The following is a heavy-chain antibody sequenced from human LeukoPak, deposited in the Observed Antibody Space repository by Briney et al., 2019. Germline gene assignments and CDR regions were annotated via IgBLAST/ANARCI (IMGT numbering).Heavy chain of an antibody. CDR2: INHSGST. CDR1: GGSFSGYY. CDR3: ARDNQQQLFDY. V-gene: IGHV4-34*01. Sequence: SETLSLTCAVYGGSFSGYYWSWIRQPPGKGLEWIGEINHSGSTNYNPSLKSRVTISVDTSKNQFSLKLSSVTAADTAVYYCARDNQQQLFDYWGQGTLVTVSS. J-gene: IGHJ4*02. D-gene: IGHD6-13*01.